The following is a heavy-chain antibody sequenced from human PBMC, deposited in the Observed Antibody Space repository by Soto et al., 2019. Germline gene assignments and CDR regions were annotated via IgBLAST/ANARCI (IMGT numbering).Heavy chain of an antibody. CDR2: IYPGDSDT. D-gene: IGHD4-17*01. CDR1: GYSFTSYW. Sequence: CSGYSFTSYWIGWVRQMPGKGLEWMGIIYPGDSDTRYSPSFQGQVTISADKSISTAYLQWSSLKASDTAMYYCARRYDGDRNYCYYGMDVWGQGTTVTVSS. CDR3: ARRYDGDRNYCYYGMDV. V-gene: IGHV5-51*01. J-gene: IGHJ6*02.